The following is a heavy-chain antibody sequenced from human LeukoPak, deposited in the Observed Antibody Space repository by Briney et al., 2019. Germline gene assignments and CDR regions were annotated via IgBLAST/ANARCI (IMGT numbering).Heavy chain of an antibody. V-gene: IGHV4-39*01. CDR3: ATHRRSGSGGSENAFEI. Sequence: PSETLSLTCTVSGDSTSSSTYYWDWIRQAPGKGLEWIGNIYDSGTTHYNPSLKSRVTISGDTAKNQFSLKLNSVTAADTAIYYCATHRRSGSGGSENAFEIWGQGTMVTVSS. CDR2: IYDSGTT. D-gene: IGHD5-12*01. J-gene: IGHJ3*02. CDR1: GDSTSSSTYY.